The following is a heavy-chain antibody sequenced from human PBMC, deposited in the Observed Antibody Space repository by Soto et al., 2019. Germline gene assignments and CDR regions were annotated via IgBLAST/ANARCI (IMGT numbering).Heavy chain of an antibody. J-gene: IGHJ4*02. CDR3: ARDNNWSYDY. D-gene: IGHD1-1*01. CDR2: LSPDGSST. CDR1: EFTFSASW. V-gene: IGHV3-74*01. Sequence: PGGSLRLSCAASEFTFSASWMHWVRQTPGKGLVWVSQLSPDGSSTRDADSVQCRFINSRDNAWSTLYQQMHSLRAEDTAVYYCARDNNWSYDYWGQGILVTVSS.